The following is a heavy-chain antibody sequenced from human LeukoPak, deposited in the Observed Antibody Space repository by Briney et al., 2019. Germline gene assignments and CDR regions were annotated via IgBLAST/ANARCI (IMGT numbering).Heavy chain of an antibody. CDR1: GGSISSYY. CDR3: ARDSGTTGEVKFDP. V-gene: IGHV4-4*07. Sequence: SETLSLTCTVSGGSISSYYWSWIRQSPGKGLEWIGRIYNGGIITYNPSLKSRVTMSIDTSNNQFSLRLRFVTAADTAVYYCARDSGTTGEVKFDPWGQGTLVTVSS. CDR2: IYNGGII. D-gene: IGHD3-10*01. J-gene: IGHJ5*02.